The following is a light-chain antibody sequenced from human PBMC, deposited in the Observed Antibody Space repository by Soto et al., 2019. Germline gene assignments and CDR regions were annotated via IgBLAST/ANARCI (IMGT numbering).Light chain of an antibody. CDR3: SSYTSSSTVV. Sequence: QSALTQPASVSGSPGQSITISCTGTSSDVGGYNYVSWYQQYPGKAPKLMIYDVSDWPSGVSNRFSGSKSGNTASLTISGLEAEDEADYYCSSYTSSSTVVFGGGTQLTVL. CDR1: SSDVGGYNY. CDR2: DVS. V-gene: IGLV2-14*01. J-gene: IGLJ2*01.